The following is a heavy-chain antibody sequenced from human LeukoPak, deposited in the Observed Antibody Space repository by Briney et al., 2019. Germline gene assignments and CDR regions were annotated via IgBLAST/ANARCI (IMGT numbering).Heavy chain of an antibody. CDR3: ARGDCSGATCYDLFDV. D-gene: IGHD2-2*01. CDR2: INPKSGGT. J-gene: IGHJ3*01. V-gene: IGHV1-2*02. CDR1: GYTFTDYY. Sequence: ASVKVSCKASGYTFTDYYIHWVRQAPGQGLEWMGWINPKSGGTDSAQKFQGRATMTRDTSISSAYVELSRLSSDDTAVYYCARGDCSGATCYDLFDVWGQGTKVTVSS.